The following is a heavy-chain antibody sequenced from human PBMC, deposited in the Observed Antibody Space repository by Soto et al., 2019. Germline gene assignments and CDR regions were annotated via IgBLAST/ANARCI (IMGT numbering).Heavy chain of an antibody. CDR2: IDGRADRT. D-gene: IGHD1-26*01. Sequence: QLLESGGGLVQPGGSLRLSCATSGFTFSSYTLSWVRQAPGKGLEWVSSIDGRADRTYYADSVKGRFTISRDNSKNTLSLQMNSLRAEETAVYYCARVQAEIYGSYSLDSWGQGTLVTVSS. CDR3: ARVQAEIYGSYSLDS. CDR1: GFTFSSYT. V-gene: IGHV3-23*01. J-gene: IGHJ4*02.